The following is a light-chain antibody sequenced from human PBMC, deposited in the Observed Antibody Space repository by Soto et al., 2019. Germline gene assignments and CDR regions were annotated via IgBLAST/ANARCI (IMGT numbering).Light chain of an antibody. V-gene: IGKV3-15*01. Sequence: EIVLTQSPGTLSLSPGERATLSCRASQSVRGNLAWYQQKPGQAPRLLISGASTRATGIPARLSGSGSGTDFTLTISSLQAEDVAVYYCQQYYSTPPTFGQGTKVDIK. CDR3: QQYYSTPPT. CDR1: QSVRGN. J-gene: IGKJ1*01. CDR2: GAS.